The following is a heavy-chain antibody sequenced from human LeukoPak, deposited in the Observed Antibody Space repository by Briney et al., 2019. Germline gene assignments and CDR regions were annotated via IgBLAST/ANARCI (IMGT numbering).Heavy chain of an antibody. CDR2: IYYSGST. CDR3: ARAHNRITIFGVVISPGGRY. J-gene: IGHJ4*02. V-gene: IGHV4-59*01. Sequence: PSETLSLTCTVSGGSISSYYWSWLRQPPGKGLEWIGYIYYSGSTNYNPSLKSRVTISVDTSKNQFSLKLSSVTAADTAVYYCARAHNRITIFGVVISPGGRYWGQGTLVTVSS. CDR1: GGSISSYY. D-gene: IGHD3-3*01.